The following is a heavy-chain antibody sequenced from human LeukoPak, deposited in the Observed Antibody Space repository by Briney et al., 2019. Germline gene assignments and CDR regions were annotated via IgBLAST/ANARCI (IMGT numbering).Heavy chain of an antibody. J-gene: IGHJ3*02. Sequence: PGGSLRLSCAASGFTFNTYAMSWVRQAPGKGLEWVSSNSGSGGSTYYAHSVEGRFTISRGNSKNTLYLQMNSLRAEDTAVYYCAKRGLGDREAFDIWGQGTMVTVSS. D-gene: IGHD2-21*02. CDR1: GFTFNTYA. CDR2: NSGSGGST. V-gene: IGHV3-23*01. CDR3: AKRGLGDREAFDI.